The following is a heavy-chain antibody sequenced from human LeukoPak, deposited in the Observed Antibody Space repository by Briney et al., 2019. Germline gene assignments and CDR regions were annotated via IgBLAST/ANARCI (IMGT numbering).Heavy chain of an antibody. V-gene: IGHV3-21*01. D-gene: IGHD1-26*01. Sequence: GGSLRLSCAASGFTFSSYSMNWVRQAPGKGLEWVSCISSSSSHIYYADSVKGRFTISRDNAKNSLYLQMNSLRAEDTAVYYCARDGWELPAVNHYYYGMDVWGQGTTVTVSS. J-gene: IGHJ6*02. CDR1: GFTFSSYS. CDR2: ISSSSSHI. CDR3: ARDGWELPAVNHYYYGMDV.